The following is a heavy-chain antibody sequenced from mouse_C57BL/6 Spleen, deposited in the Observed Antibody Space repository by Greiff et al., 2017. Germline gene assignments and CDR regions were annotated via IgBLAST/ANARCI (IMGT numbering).Heavy chain of an antibody. CDR3: ARHEDYYGSSYYWYFDV. Sequence: DVKLVESGGGLVKPGGSLKLSCAASGFTFSSYTMSWVRQTPEKRLEWVATISGGGGNTYYPDSVKGRFTISRDNAKNTLYLQMSSLRSEDTALYYCARHEDYYGSSYYWYFDVWGTGTTVTVSS. J-gene: IGHJ1*03. D-gene: IGHD1-1*01. V-gene: IGHV5-9*01. CDR1: GFTFSSYT. CDR2: ISGGGGNT.